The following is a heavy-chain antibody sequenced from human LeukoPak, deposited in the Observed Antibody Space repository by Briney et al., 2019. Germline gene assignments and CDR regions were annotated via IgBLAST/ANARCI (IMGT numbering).Heavy chain of an antibody. CDR3: AATAHCGGDCYSPYYYYGMDV. Sequence: ASVKVSCKASGYTFTGYYMHWVRQAPGQGLEWMGWINPNSGGTNYAQKFQGRVTMTRDTSISTAYMELSSLRSEDTAVYYCAATAHCGGDCYSPYYYYGMDVWGQGTTVTVSS. CDR1: GYTFTGYY. D-gene: IGHD2-21*02. V-gene: IGHV1-2*02. CDR2: INPNSGGT. J-gene: IGHJ6*02.